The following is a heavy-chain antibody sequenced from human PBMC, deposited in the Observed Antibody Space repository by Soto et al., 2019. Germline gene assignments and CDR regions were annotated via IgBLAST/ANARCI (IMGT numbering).Heavy chain of an antibody. J-gene: IGHJ5*02. V-gene: IGHV3-74*01. CDR1: GFTFSSDW. CDR3: ARGNTMRGIMIRAYNWLDP. Sequence: EVQLVESGGGLVQPGGSLRLSCAASGFTFSSDWMHWVRQAPGKGLVWVSRIKSDGTRTTYADFVKGRFTISRDNAKNMLYLEMNSLRAEDTAVYFCARGNTMRGIMIRAYNWLDPWGQGTLVTVSS. D-gene: IGHD3-10*01. CDR2: IKSDGTRT.